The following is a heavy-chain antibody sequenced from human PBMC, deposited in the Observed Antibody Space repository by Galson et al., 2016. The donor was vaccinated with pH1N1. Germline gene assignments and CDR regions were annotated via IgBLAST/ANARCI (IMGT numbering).Heavy chain of an antibody. CDR3: IREYWSLYH. Sequence: SLRLSCAASGFTFTDFWMTWVRQPPGRGLEWVANIKQDGGGQNYVDSVKGRFTISRDNAKNSLYLQMDSLGAEDTAVYYCIREYWSLYHWGQGTLVTVST. V-gene: IGHV3-7*01. CDR1: GFTFTDFW. CDR2: IKQDGGGQ. D-gene: IGHD2-8*02. J-gene: IGHJ5*02.